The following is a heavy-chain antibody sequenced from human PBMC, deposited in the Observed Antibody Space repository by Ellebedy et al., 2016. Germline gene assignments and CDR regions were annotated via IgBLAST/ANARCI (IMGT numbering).Heavy chain of an antibody. D-gene: IGHD3-22*01. V-gene: IGHV5-51*01. CDR1: GYSFTSYW. J-gene: IGHJ4*02. CDR3: ARRGQDSSGYYFGNFDY. CDR2: IYPGDSDT. Sequence: GESLKISCKGSGYSFTSYWIGWVRQMPGKGLEWMGIIYPGDSDTRYSPSFQGQVTISADQSINTAYLQWSSLKASDTAMYYCARRGQDSSGYYFGNFDYWGQGTLVTVSS.